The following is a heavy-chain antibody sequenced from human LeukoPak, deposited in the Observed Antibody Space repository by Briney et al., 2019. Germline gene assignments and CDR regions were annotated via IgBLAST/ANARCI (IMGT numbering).Heavy chain of an antibody. D-gene: IGHD3-10*01. CDR2: MFYDGTT. J-gene: IGHJ4*02. Sequence: SETLSLTCTVSGASISSNSYAWGWIGQSPGKGLEYIGTMFYDGTTYYRSSLRSRLSSSVNTSKNLFSLRMSFVTADTTVLYYGRTYDRSSLKRRLSISVDTSENHFSLRLSYVTAADTALYYCASLRVGGGFGEPQRFDNWGQGTVATVSS. CDR3: GRTYDRSSLKRRLSISVDTSENHFSLRLSYVTAADTALYYCASLRVGGGFGEPQRFDN. V-gene: IGHV4-39*07. CDR1: GASISSNSYA.